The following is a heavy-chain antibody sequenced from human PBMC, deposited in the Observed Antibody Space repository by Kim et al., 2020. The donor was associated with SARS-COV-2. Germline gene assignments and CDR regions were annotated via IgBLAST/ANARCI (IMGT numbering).Heavy chain of an antibody. CDR3: ARHSKVEQYYYDRSGYQVSAPRYGMDV. Sequence: SETLSLTCTVSGGSISSYYWSWIRQPPGKGLEWIGYIYYSGSTNYNPSLKSRVTISVDTSKNQFSLKLSSVTAADTAVYYCARHSKVEQYYYDRSGYQVSAPRYGMDVWGQGTTVTVSA. V-gene: IGHV4-59*08. CDR2: IYYSGST. CDR1: GGSISSYY. J-gene: IGHJ6*01. D-gene: IGHD3-22*01.